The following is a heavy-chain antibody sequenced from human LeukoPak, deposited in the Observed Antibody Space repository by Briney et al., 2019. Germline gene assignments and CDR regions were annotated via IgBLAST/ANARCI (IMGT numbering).Heavy chain of an antibody. Sequence: ASVKVSYKASGYTFTGYYMHWVRQAPGQGLEWMGWINPNSGGTNYAHKFQGRVTMTRDTSISTAYMELSRLRSDDTAVYYCARDTHHDILTGWGQGTLVTVSS. CDR3: ARDTHHDILTG. CDR2: INPNSGGT. D-gene: IGHD3-9*01. CDR1: GYTFTGYY. V-gene: IGHV1-2*07. J-gene: IGHJ4*02.